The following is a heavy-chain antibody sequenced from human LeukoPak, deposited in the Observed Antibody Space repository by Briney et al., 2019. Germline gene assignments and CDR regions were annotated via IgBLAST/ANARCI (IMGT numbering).Heavy chain of an antibody. D-gene: IGHD5-18*01. V-gene: IGHV4-59*11. Sequence: SETLSLTCTVSGGSISGHYWNWVRQPPGKGLEWIGYMYDTVNTKDNPSLTSRLTLSADTSKNQFSLRLGSVTAADTAVYYCATIKRGYPYGYFDFWGQGILVTVSS. CDR3: ATIKRGYPYGYFDF. J-gene: IGHJ4*02. CDR2: MYDTVNT. CDR1: GGSISGHY.